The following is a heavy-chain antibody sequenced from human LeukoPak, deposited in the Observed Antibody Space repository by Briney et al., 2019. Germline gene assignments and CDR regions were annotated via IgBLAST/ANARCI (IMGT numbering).Heavy chain of an antibody. CDR2: ISSSGSTI. D-gene: IGHD5-18*01. CDR1: GFTFSSYE. V-gene: IGHV3-48*03. CDR3: AREGYSYGFHLDY. J-gene: IGHJ4*02. Sequence: GGSLRLSCAASGFTFSSYEMNWVRQAPGKGLEWVSYISSSGSTIYYSESVKGRFSISKDNAKNSLYLQMNSLRAEDTAVYYCAREGYSYGFHLDYWGQGTLVTVSS.